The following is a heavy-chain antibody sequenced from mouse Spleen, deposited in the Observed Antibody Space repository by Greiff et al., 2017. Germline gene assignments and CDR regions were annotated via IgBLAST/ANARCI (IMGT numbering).Heavy chain of an antibody. D-gene: IGHD3-1*01. CDR2: IYPGSGST. CDR3: TGGLGGFDY. V-gene: IGHV1S22*01. Sequence: LQQPGSELVRPGASVKLSCKASGYTFTSYWMHWVKQRHGQGLEWIGNIYPGSGSTNYDEKFKSKGTLTVDTSSSTAYMHLSSLTSEDSAVYYCTGGLGGFDYWGQGTTLTVSS. CDR1: GYTFTSYW. J-gene: IGHJ2*01.